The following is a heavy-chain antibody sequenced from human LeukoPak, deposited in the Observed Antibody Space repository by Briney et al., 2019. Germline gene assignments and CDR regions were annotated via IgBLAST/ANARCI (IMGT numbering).Heavy chain of an antibody. V-gene: IGHV4-59*01. CDR3: ARDAGGTWFDP. CDR2: VNSNGGT. Sequence: SETLSLTCTVSGGSISTYSWNWIRQPPGQGLEWIGYVNSNGGTYNNPSLKSRVTVSLDMSKNQFSLKLSSATAAETAVYYCARDAGGTWFDPWGQGILVTVSS. CDR1: GGSISTYS. J-gene: IGHJ5*02.